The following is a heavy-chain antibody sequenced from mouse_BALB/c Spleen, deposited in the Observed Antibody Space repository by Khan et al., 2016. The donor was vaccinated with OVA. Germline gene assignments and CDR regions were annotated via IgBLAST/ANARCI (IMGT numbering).Heavy chain of an antibody. Sequence: QVQLQQSGAELVRPGASVTLSCKASGYTFTDYEMHWVKQTPVHGLEGMGAIDPETGGTAYNQKFKGKPTLPADKSSSPAYMELRRLRSEDSAVYYGKRSYYGSSGFDYWGQGTTLTVSS. CDR3: KRSYYGSSGFDY. D-gene: IGHD1-1*01. CDR1: GYTFTDYE. J-gene: IGHJ2*01. CDR2: IDPETGGT. V-gene: IGHV1-15*01.